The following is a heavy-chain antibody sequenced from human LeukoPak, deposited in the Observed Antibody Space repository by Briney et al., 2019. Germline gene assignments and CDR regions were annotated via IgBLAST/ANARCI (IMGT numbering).Heavy chain of an antibody. CDR2: INHSGSN. V-gene: IGHV4-34*01. J-gene: IGHJ6*02. Sequence: SETLSLTCAVYGVSFSDYYWSWIRQPPGKGLEWIGEINHSGSNNYNPSLRSRVTITVDTSKTQFSLKLTSVTAADTAVYYCARERPLVVVPAATTLHVLDLDVWGQGTTVTVSS. CDR1: GVSFSDYY. CDR3: ARERPLVVVPAATTLHVLDLDV. D-gene: IGHD2-2*01.